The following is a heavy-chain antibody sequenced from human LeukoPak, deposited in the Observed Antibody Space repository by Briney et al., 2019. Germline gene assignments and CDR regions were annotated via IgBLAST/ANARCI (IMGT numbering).Heavy chain of an antibody. J-gene: IGHJ4*02. CDR2: ISSSGSYI. CDR3: ARATRRLADY. V-gene: IGHV3-21*01. Sequence: GGSLRLSCVASAFTFSSYSMNWVRQAPGKGLEWVSSISSSGSYIYYADSVKGRFTISRDNAKKSLYLQMNSLRAEDTAVYYCARATRRLADYWGQGTLVTVSS. CDR1: AFTFSSYS.